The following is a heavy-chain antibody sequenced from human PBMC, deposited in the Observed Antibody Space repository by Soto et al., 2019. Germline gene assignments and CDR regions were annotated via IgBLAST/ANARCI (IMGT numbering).Heavy chain of an antibody. CDR1: GFTFSSYS. CDR3: AREPLGYCSGGSCSPGAVYGMDV. Sequence: EVQLVESGGGLVQPGGSLRLSCAASGFTFSSYSMNWVRQAPGKGLEWVSYISSSSSTRYYADSVKGRFTISRDNAKKSLYLKMNSLRDEDTAVYYCAREPLGYCSGGSCSPGAVYGMDVWGQGTTVTVSS. D-gene: IGHD2-15*01. J-gene: IGHJ6*02. V-gene: IGHV3-48*02. CDR2: ISSSSSTR.